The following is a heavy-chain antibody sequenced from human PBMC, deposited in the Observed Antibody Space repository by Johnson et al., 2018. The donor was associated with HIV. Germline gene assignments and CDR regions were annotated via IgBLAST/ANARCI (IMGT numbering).Heavy chain of an antibody. CDR2: INSDGSST. J-gene: IGHJ3*02. D-gene: IGHD3-16*01. V-gene: IGHV3-74*01. CDR3: ARVPVVIGGVRKAFDI. Sequence: VQLVESGGGLVQPGGSLRLSCAASGFTFSSYWMHWVRQAPGKGLVWVSRINSDGSSTTYADSVKGRFTISRDNAKNILYLQMNSLRAEDTAVYYCARVPVVIGGVRKAFDIWGQGTKVTVSS. CDR1: GFTFSSYW.